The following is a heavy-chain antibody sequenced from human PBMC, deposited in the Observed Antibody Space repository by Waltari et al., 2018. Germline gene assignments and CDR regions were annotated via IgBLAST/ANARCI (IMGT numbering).Heavy chain of an antibody. V-gene: IGHV1-3*01. J-gene: IGHJ4*02. D-gene: IGHD4-4*01. CDR3: ARAERAYSNPPFDY. CDR1: GYTFTSYA. CDR2: INAGNGNT. Sequence: QVQLVQSGAEVKKPGASVKVSCKASGYTFTSYAMLWVRQAPGQRLEWMGWINAGNGNTKYSQKFQGRVTITRDTSASTAYMELSSLRSEDTAVYYCARAERAYSNPPFDYWGQGTLVTVSS.